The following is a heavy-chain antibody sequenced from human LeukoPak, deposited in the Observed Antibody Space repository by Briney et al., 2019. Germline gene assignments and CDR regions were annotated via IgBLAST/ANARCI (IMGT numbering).Heavy chain of an antibody. CDR1: GGSISSYY. CDR2: IYTSGST. CDR3: ARHRPNVGSSGWSYYFDY. V-gene: IGHV4-4*07. D-gene: IGHD6-19*01. J-gene: IGHJ4*02. Sequence: PSETLSLTCTVSGGSISSYYWSWIRQPAGKGLEWTGRIYTSGSTNYNPSLKSRVTMSVDTSKNQFSLKLSSVTAADTAVYYCARHRPNVGSSGWSYYFDYWGQGTLVTVSS.